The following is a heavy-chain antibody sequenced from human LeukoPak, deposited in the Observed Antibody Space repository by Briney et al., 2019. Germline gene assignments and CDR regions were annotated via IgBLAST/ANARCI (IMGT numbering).Heavy chain of an antibody. J-gene: IGHJ4*02. D-gene: IGHD3-9*01. V-gene: IGHV4-38-2*02. Sequence: KPSETLSLTCTVSGYSISSGYYWGWIRQPPGKGLEWIGSIYHSGSTYYNPSLKSRVTISVDTSKNQFSLKLSSVTAADTAVYYCARVDDILTGYYRGVFDYWGQGTLVTVSS. CDR1: GYSISSGYY. CDR2: IYHSGST. CDR3: ARVDDILTGYYRGVFDY.